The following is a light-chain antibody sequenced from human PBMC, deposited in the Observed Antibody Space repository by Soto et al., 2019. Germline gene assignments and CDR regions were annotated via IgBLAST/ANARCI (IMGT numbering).Light chain of an antibody. CDR2: GAS. Sequence: EIVLTQSPGTLSLSPGERATLSCRASQSISDTLAWYQQKPGQAPRLLIYGASSGATGIPDRFSGSGSGTDFTLIISRLEPEDFAVYFCQQYGSTPLTFGGGTKVDIK. CDR3: QQYGSTPLT. J-gene: IGKJ4*01. V-gene: IGKV3-20*01. CDR1: QSISDT.